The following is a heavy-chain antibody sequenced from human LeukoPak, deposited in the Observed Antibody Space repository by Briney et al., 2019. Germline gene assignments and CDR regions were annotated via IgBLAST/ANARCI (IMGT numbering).Heavy chain of an antibody. V-gene: IGHV4-61*02. CDR1: GGSISSDRFY. CDR3: ARVPDWTYVPDY. CDR2: IKSSNT. J-gene: IGHJ4*02. Sequence: SETLSPTCTVSGGSISSDRFYWTWVRQPAGKGLEWIGRIKSSNTNYNPSLKSRVSISLDTSTNQFSLKLSSLIAADTAVYYCARVPDWTYVPDYWGQGTLVTVSS. D-gene: IGHD3-16*01.